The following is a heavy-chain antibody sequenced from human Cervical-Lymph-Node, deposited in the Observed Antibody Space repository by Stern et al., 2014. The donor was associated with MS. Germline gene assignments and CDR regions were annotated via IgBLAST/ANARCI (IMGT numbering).Heavy chain of an antibody. J-gene: IGHJ6*02. CDR1: GGTFINYS. V-gene: IGHV1-69*01. Sequence: QVQLVQSGAELKKPGSSVKVSCKASGGTFINYSFSWVRQAPGQGLEWMGVIVPIFGTTNYAQKFQGRVTMTADESTSTAYMELSSLRSEDTAVYYCAYGSKSYYYYFYGMDVWGQGTTVTVSS. D-gene: IGHD3-10*01. CDR2: IVPIFGTT. CDR3: AYGSKSYYYYFYGMDV.